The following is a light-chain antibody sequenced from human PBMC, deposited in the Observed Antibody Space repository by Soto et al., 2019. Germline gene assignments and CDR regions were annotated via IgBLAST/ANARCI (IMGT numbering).Light chain of an antibody. J-gene: IGLJ1*01. CDR2: ANT. CDR1: SSNIGAGFD. V-gene: IGLV1-40*01. CDR3: QSYDSSLSGYV. Sequence: QSVLTQPPSVSGAPGQRVTISCTGSSSNIGAGFDVHWYQQLPGTAPRLLIYANTKRPSGVPDRFSGSRSGTSISLAITGLRAEDEADYFCQSYDSSLSGYVFGTGTTLTVL.